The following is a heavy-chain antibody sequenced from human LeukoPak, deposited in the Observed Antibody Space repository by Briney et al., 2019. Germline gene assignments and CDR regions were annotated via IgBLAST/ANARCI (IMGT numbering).Heavy chain of an antibody. D-gene: IGHD2-15*01. Sequence: GGSLRLSCAASGFTFSSYGMHWVRQAPGGGLEWVAFISYDGSNKYYADSVKGRFSIHRDNSKNTLHLQMNSLRAEDTAVYYCAKGGRYCSGGSCYFNFDYWGQGTLVTVSS. CDR2: ISYDGSNK. J-gene: IGHJ4*02. CDR1: GFTFSSYG. CDR3: AKGGRYCSGGSCYFNFDY. V-gene: IGHV3-30*18.